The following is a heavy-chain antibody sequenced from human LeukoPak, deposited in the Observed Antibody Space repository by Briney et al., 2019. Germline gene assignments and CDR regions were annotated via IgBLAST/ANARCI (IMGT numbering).Heavy chain of an antibody. J-gene: IGHJ4*02. V-gene: IGHV4-34*01. CDR3: ALHSSSALFDY. Sequence: SETLSRTCAVYGGSFSGYYWSWIRQPPGKGLEWIGEINHSGSTNYNPSLKSRVTISVDTSKNQFSLKLSSVTAADTAVYYCALHSSSALFDYWGQGTLVTVSS. CDR1: GGSFSGYY. CDR2: INHSGST. D-gene: IGHD6-6*01.